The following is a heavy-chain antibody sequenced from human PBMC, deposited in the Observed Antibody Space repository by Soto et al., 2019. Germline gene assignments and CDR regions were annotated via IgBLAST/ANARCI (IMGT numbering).Heavy chain of an antibody. J-gene: IGHJ4*02. V-gene: IGHV3-9*01. Sequence: PGWSLRLSCAASGFSFDDYAMHWVRQAPGRGLEWVSGITWNSGYIGYADSVKGRFTISKDNAKNSLYLKMNSLRPEDTAVYYCAKGTYDSSGYYTAPDYWGQGTLVTVSS. D-gene: IGHD3-22*01. CDR1: GFSFDDYA. CDR3: AKGTYDSSGYYTAPDY. CDR2: ITWNSGYI.